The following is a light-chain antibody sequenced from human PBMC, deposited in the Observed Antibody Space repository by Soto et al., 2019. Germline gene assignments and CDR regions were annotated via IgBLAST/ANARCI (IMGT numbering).Light chain of an antibody. J-gene: IGKJ1*01. V-gene: IGKV3-11*01. CDR1: QSVSSN. CDR3: QQRSNLPWT. Sequence: EIVLTQSPGTLSLSQGERATLSCRASQSVSSNLAWYQQKPGQAHRLLIYGASTRATGIPARFSGSGSGTDYTLTVSSLEPEEFAVYYCQQRSNLPWTFGQGTKVDIK. CDR2: GAS.